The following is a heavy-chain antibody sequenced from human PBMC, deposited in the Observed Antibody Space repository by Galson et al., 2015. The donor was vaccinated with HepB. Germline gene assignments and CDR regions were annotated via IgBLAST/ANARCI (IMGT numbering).Heavy chain of an antibody. CDR3: ARDQDEYGMDV. Sequence: SLRLSCAASGFTFSSYSMNWVRQAPGKGLEWVSVIYSGGSTYYADSVKGRFTISRHNSKNTLYLQMNSLRAEDTAVYYCARDQDEYGMDVWGQGTTVTVSS. V-gene: IGHV3-53*04. J-gene: IGHJ6*02. CDR2: IYSGGST. D-gene: IGHD2-15*01. CDR1: GFTFSSYS.